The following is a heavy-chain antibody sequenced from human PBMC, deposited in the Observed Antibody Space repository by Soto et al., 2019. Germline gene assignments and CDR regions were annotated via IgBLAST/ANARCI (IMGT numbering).Heavy chain of an antibody. J-gene: IGHJ5*02. CDR2: INAGSGNT. Sequence: QVQIVQSGAEVKKPGASVKVSCTASGYTFTHYAIHWVRHAPGQRLEWMGFINAGSGNTKYSQTFQGRLTFPKDTSASTAYMDLSSLRSDVTAIYYCARGLAADGAWGQGTLVTVSS. V-gene: IGHV1-3*01. CDR3: ARGLAADGA. D-gene: IGHD6-13*01. CDR1: GYTFTHYA.